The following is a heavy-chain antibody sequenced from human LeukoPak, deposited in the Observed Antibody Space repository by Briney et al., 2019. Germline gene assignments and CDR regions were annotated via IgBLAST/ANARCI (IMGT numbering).Heavy chain of an antibody. Sequence: GGSLRLSCAASGFTFSYYALHWVRQAPGKGLEWVAGISYDGSNKYYADSVKGRFTISRDNSKNTLYLQMNSLRGDDTAVYYCASQGGLLWFGELSGGMDVWGQGATVTVSS. CDR1: GFTFSYYA. CDR2: ISYDGSNK. CDR3: ASQGGLLWFGELSGGMDV. J-gene: IGHJ6*02. D-gene: IGHD3-10*01. V-gene: IGHV3-30-3*01.